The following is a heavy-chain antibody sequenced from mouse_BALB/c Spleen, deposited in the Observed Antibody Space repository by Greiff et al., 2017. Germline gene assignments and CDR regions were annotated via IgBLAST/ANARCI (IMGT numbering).Heavy chain of an antibody. V-gene: IGHV5-6-5*01. CDR2: ISSGGST. J-gene: IGHJ4*01. CDR1: GFTFSSYA. CDR3: ARGDGYDHAMDY. D-gene: IGHD2-2*01. Sequence: EVKLVESGGGLVKPGGSLKLSCAASGFTFSSYAMSWVRQTPEKRLEWVASISSGGSTYYPDSVKGRFTISRDNARNILYLQMSSLRSEDTAMYYCARGDGYDHAMDYWGQGTSVTVSS.